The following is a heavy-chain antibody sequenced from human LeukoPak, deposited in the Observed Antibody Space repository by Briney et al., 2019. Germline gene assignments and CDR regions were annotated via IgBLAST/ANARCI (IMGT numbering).Heavy chain of an antibody. Sequence: GASVKVSCKASGYTFTSYGISWVRQAPGQGLEWMGWISAYNGNTNYAQKLQGRVTITTDESTSTAYMELSSLRSEDTAVYYCARAKWSYSPLSPFPGIDYWGQGTLVTVSS. CDR1: GYTFTSYG. CDR2: ISAYNGNT. J-gene: IGHJ4*02. V-gene: IGHV1-18*01. D-gene: IGHD1-26*01. CDR3: ARAKWSYSPLSPFPGIDY.